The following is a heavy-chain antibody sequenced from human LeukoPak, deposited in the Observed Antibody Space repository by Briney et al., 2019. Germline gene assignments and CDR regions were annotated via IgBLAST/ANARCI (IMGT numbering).Heavy chain of an antibody. Sequence: SQTLSLTCTVSSGSISSVGSYWSWIRQHPGKGLEWIGYMYYSGSTYYNPSLKSRVTISVDTSKNQFSLKLSSVTAADTAVYYCARGDMVNASDIWGQGTMVTVFS. D-gene: IGHD5-12*01. J-gene: IGHJ3*02. CDR3: ARGDMVNASDI. CDR1: SGSISSVGSY. V-gene: IGHV4-31*03. CDR2: MYYSGST.